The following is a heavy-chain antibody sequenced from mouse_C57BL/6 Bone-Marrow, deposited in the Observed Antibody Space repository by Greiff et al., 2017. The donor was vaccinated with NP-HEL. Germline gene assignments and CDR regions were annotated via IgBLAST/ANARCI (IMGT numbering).Heavy chain of an antibody. Sequence: VHLKQSGPVLVKPGASVKMSCKASGYTFTDYYMNWVKQSHGKSLEWIGVINPYNGGTSYNQKFKGKATLTVDKSSSTAYMELNSLTSEDSAVYYCARSSNSFAYWGQGTLVTVSA. D-gene: IGHD2-5*01. CDR3: ARSSNSFAY. J-gene: IGHJ3*01. CDR2: INPYNGGT. V-gene: IGHV1-19*01. CDR1: GYTFTDYY.